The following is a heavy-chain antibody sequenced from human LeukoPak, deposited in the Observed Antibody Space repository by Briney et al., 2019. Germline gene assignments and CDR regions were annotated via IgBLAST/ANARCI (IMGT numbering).Heavy chain of an antibody. CDR3: AKDRSGSYYYFDY. J-gene: IGHJ4*02. CDR2: ISWNSGSI. CDR1: GFTFDDYA. D-gene: IGHD1-26*01. V-gene: IGHV3-9*01. Sequence: GRSLRLSCAASGFTFDDYAMHWVRQAPGKGLEWVSGISWNSGSIGYADSVKGRFTISRDNAKNSLYLQMNSLRAEDTALYYCAKDRSGSYYYFDYWGQGTLVTVSS.